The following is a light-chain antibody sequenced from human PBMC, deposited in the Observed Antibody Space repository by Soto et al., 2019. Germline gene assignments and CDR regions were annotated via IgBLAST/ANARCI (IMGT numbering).Light chain of an antibody. V-gene: IGKV3-20*01. J-gene: IGKJ3*01. CDR2: GAS. CDR3: QQYGSSPLT. Sequence: EIVLTQSPATLSLSPGERATLSCRACQSVSSYLAWYQQKPGQAPRLLIYGASSRATGIPDRFSGSGSGTDFTLTISRLEPEDFAVYYCQQYGSSPLTFGPGTKVDIK. CDR1: QSVSSY.